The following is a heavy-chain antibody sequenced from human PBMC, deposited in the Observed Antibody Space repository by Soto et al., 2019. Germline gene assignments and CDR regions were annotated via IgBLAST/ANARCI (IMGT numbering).Heavy chain of an antibody. CDR3: VCGGNFFVY. J-gene: IGHJ4*02. CDR2: INQDGSER. CDR1: GFTFSTYW. V-gene: IGHV3-7*01. Sequence: EVQLVESGGGLVQPGGSLRLPCAASGFTFSTYWMTWVRQPPGKGREWGASINQDGSERYYVDSVRGRFTISRDNAKNSLYLQMNSLRAEDTAVYYCVCGGNFFVYWGQGTLVTVSP. D-gene: IGHD3-16*01.